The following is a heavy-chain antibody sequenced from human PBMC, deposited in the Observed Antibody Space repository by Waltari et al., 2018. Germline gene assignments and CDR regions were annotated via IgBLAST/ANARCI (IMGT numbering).Heavy chain of an antibody. D-gene: IGHD6-13*01. J-gene: IGHJ5*02. V-gene: IGHV3-30-3*01. CDR2: ISHDGSNK. Sequence: QVQLVESGGGVVQPGRSLRLSCAASGFTFSSYAMHWVRQAPGKGLEWVAVISHDGSNKYYADSVKGRFTISRDNSKNTLYLQMNSLRAEDTAVYYCARDKQQLAAIGWFFDPWGQGTLVTVSS. CDR3: ARDKQQLAAIGWFFDP. CDR1: GFTFSSYA.